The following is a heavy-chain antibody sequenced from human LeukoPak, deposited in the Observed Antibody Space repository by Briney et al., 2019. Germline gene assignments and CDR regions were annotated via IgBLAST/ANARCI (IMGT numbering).Heavy chain of an antibody. D-gene: IGHD3-9*01. CDR3: ARQEGILTGYNFDF. V-gene: IGHV3-7*01. CDR2: IKQDGSEK. Sequence: PGGSLRLSCAASGFTFSSYWMSWVRQAPGKRLEWVANIKQDGSEKYYVDSVKGRFSISRDNAKNSLFLQMNSLRAEDTAVYYCARQEGILTGYNFDFWGQGTLVTVSS. J-gene: IGHJ4*02. CDR1: GFTFSSYW.